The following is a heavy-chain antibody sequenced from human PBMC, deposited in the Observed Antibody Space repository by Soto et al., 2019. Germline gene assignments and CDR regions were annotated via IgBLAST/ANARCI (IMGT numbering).Heavy chain of an antibody. D-gene: IGHD3-22*01. Sequence: GGSLRLSCAASGFTYTNYAMTWVRQAPGKGLEWVSAISASGTRTYYADSVKGRFTISRDNSKNTLYLQMNSLKTEDTAVYYCARPPYDSSGYYPNWGQGTLVTVSS. CDR1: GFTYTNYA. CDR2: ISASGTRT. J-gene: IGHJ4*02. CDR3: ARPPYDSSGYYPN. V-gene: IGHV3-23*01.